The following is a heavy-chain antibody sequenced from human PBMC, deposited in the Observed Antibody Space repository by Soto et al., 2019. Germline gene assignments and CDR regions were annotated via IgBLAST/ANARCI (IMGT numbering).Heavy chain of an antibody. CDR1: GGSISSGGYY. J-gene: IGHJ3*02. Sequence: QVQLQESGPGLVKPSQTLSLTCTVSGGSISSGGYYWSWIRQHPGKGLEWIGYIYYSVSTYYNPSLMSRVTISVDTSKNQFSLKLSSVTAADTAVYYWAAIVATRKIRAFDIWGQGTMVTVSS. CDR2: IYYSVST. V-gene: IGHV4-31*03. D-gene: IGHD5-12*01. CDR3: AAIVATRKIRAFDI.